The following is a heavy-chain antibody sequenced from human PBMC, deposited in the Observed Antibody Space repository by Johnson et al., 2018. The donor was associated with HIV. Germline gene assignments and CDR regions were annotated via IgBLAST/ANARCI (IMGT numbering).Heavy chain of an antibody. CDR2: IKQDGSEK. V-gene: IGHV3-7*01. CDR1: GFTFSIYW. Sequence: VQLVESGGGLVQPGGSLRLSCAASGFTFSIYWMSWVRQAPGKGLEWVANIKQDGSEKYYVDSVKVRFTNYRDNSKNTLYLQMNSLRAEDTAVYYCARVAVLWFRDTNAFDIWGQGTMVTVFS. J-gene: IGHJ3*02. CDR3: ARVAVLWFRDTNAFDI. D-gene: IGHD3-10*01.